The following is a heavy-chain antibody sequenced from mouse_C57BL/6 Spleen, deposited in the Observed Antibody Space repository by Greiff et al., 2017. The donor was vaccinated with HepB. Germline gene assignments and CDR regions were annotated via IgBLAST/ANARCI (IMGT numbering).Heavy chain of an antibody. CDR2: IDPSDSEN. CDR1: GYTFTSYW. D-gene: IGHD4-1*01. V-gene: IGHV1-52*01. J-gene: IGHJ3*01. Sequence: QVQLQQPGAELVRPGSSVQLSCKASGYTFTSYWMHWVKQRPIQGLEWIGNIDPSDSENHYNQKFQDKATLTVDKSSSTAYMQHSSLTAEDTAVYYCARREDWDGGFAYWGQGTLVTVSA. CDR3: ARREDWDGGFAY.